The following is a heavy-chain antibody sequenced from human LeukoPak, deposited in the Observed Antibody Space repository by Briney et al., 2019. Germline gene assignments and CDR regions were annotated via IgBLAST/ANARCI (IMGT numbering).Heavy chain of an antibody. CDR2: FYTSGNT. J-gene: IGHJ5*02. CDR1: GGSISIYY. V-gene: IGHV4-4*07. Sequence: SETLSLTCTVSGGSISIYYWSWVRQPAGKGLEWIGRFYTSGNTNYNPALKSRVTMSVDTSKDQFSLKLSSVTAADTAVYYCARDRTEITVRGSHNWFDPWGQGTLVTVSS. D-gene: IGHD4-11*01. CDR3: ARDRTEITVRGSHNWFDP.